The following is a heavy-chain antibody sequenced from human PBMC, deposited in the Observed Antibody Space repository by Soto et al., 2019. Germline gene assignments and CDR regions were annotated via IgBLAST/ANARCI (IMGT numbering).Heavy chain of an antibody. J-gene: IGHJ4*02. D-gene: IGHD1-7*01. Sequence: QVQLVQSGAEVKKPGASVKVSCKAFEYTFTGYYIHWVRQAPGTGLEWMGWINPNSGGKNYAQKFQGRVPMTRDMTISTAYVEVSRLRCDDTAVVDCARVPRYKWNSYWGQGTLVTASS. CDR3: ARVPRYKWNSY. CDR2: INPNSGGK. V-gene: IGHV1-2*02. CDR1: EYTFTGYY.